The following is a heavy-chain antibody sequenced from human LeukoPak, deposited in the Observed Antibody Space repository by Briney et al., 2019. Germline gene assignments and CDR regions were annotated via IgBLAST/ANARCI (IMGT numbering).Heavy chain of an antibody. D-gene: IGHD6-19*01. V-gene: IGHV4-59*08. J-gene: IGHJ4*02. Sequence: SETLSLTCTVSGGSISSYYWSWIRQPPGKGLEWIGYIYYSGSTNYNPSLKSRVTISVDTSKNQFSLKLSSVTAGDTAVYYCAGLKAGDSSGWYPSFDYWGQGTLVTVSS. CDR2: IYYSGST. CDR1: GGSISSYY. CDR3: AGLKAGDSSGWYPSFDY.